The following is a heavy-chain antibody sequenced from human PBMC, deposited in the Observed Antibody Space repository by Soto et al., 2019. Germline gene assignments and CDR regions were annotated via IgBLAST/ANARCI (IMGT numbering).Heavy chain of an antibody. D-gene: IGHD7-27*01. CDR1: GGSSSSYY. Sequence: SETLSLTCTVSGGSSSSYYWSWIRQSPGKGLEWIGFIYYGGSTNYNPSLKSRVTISVDTPKNQLSLKLSSVTAADTAVYYCAKNWNWGSLVHWGQGTLVTVSS. J-gene: IGHJ4*02. V-gene: IGHV4-59*08. CDR2: IYYGGST. CDR3: AKNWNWGSLVH.